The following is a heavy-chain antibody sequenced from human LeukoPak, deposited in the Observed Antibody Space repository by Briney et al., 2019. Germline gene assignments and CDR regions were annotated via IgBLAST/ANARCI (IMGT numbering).Heavy chain of an antibody. D-gene: IGHD1-7*01. V-gene: IGHV1-24*01. CDR2: FDPEEGET. Sequence: ASVKVSCKVSGYTLTELSMHWVRQAPGKGLEWMGGFDPEEGETIYAQKFQGRVTMTEDTSTDTAYMELSSLRSEDTAVYYCATHITGTTIWFDPWGQGTLVTVSS. CDR1: GYTLTELS. CDR3: ATHITGTTIWFDP. J-gene: IGHJ5*02.